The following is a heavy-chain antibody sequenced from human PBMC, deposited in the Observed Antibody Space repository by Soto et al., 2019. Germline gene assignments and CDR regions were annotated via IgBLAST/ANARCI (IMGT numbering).Heavy chain of an antibody. CDR3: ARAPSRVYYYGSGFYIDS. J-gene: IGHJ4*02. D-gene: IGHD3-10*01. CDR1: GDSISRYS. Sequence: PSETLSLTCTVSGDSISRYSWNWFRQPPGKGLEWIGYIYYSGSTNYTPSLKSRVTISVDTSKNQFSLKLSSVTAADTAVYYCARAPSRVYYYGSGFYIDSGGQGTLVTV. CDR2: IYYSGST. V-gene: IGHV4-59*01.